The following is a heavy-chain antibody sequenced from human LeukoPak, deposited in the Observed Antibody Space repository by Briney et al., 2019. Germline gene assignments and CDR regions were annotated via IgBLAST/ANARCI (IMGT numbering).Heavy chain of an antibody. J-gene: IGHJ4*02. V-gene: IGHV4-34*01. Sequence: SETLSLTCAVYGGPFGIYYWSWVRQPPGKRLEWIGEINHSGSTNYNPSLKSRVTISVDTSKNQFSLKLSSVTAADTAVYYCAGPGAGDLDYWGQGTLVTVSS. D-gene: IGHD3-10*01. CDR3: AGPGAGDLDY. CDR2: INHSGST. CDR1: GGPFGIYY.